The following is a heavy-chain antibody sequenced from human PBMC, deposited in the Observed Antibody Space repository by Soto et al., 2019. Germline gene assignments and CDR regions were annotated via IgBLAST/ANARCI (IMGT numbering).Heavy chain of an antibody. V-gene: IGHV4-59*01. CDR2: INYSGST. J-gene: IGHJ5*02. CDR3: ARDLGYSSSSLGWFDP. Sequence: QVQLQESGPGLVKPSETLSLTCTVSGGSISSYSWSWIRQPPGKGLEWIGHINYSGSTNYNPSLKSRVTISVDMSKNQFSLKLSSVTAADTAIYYCARDLGYSSSSLGWFDPWGQGTLVTVSS. D-gene: IGHD6-6*01. CDR1: GGSISSYS.